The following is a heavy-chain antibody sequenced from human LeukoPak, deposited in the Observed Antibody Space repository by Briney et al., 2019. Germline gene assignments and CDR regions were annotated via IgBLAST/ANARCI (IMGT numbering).Heavy chain of an antibody. J-gene: IGHJ2*01. CDR1: GGSISSSSYY. D-gene: IGHD3-22*01. V-gene: IGHV4-39*07. CDR2: IYYSGSN. CDR3: AREFDSSGYSYWYFDL. Sequence: SETLSLTCTVSGGSISSSSYYWGWIRQPPGKGLGWIGSIYYSGSNYYNPSLKSRVTISLDTSKNQISLRLSSVTAADTALYYCAREFDSSGYSYWYFDLWGRGTLVTVSS.